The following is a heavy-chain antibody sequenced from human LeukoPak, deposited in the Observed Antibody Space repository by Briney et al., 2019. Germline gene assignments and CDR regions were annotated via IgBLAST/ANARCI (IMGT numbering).Heavy chain of an antibody. J-gene: IGHJ4*02. CDR1: GGSISSYD. CDR2: IYTSGST. D-gene: IGHD6-13*01. Sequence: LETLSLTCTVSGGSISSYDWNWIRQPAGKGLEWIGRIYTSGSTNYNPSLKSRVTISLDKSKNQFSLKLSSVTAADTAVYYCASERLAAAGMPFDSWGQGTLVTVSS. CDR3: ASERLAAAGMPFDS. V-gene: IGHV4-4*07.